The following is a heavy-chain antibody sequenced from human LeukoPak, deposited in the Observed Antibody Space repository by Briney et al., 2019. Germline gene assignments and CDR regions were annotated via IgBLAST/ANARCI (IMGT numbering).Heavy chain of an antibody. J-gene: IGHJ2*01. CDR1: GGSISSYY. D-gene: IGHD3-22*01. CDR3: ARDRWVYYYDSSGYYPTSGYFDL. CDR2: IYYSGST. Sequence: SETPSLTCTVSGGSISSYYWSWIRQPPGKGLEWIGYIYYSGSTNYNPSLKSRVTISVDTSKNQFSLKLSSVTAADTAVYYCARDRWVYYYDSSGYYPTSGYFDLWGRGTLVTVSS. V-gene: IGHV4-59*01.